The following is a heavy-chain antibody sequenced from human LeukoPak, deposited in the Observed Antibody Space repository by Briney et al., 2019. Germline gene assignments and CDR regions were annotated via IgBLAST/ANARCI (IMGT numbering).Heavy chain of an antibody. D-gene: IGHD2-15*01. V-gene: IGHV3-48*01. CDR2: ISSSGSAI. Sequence: GVSLRLSCAASGFPLSSYSINWVRQATGKGLEWVSYISSSGSAIYYVDSVKGRFTVSRDNAKNSLFLQMNSPRAEDTAVYYCVRVKGSYFDYWGQGALVTVSS. CDR1: GFPLSSYS. J-gene: IGHJ4*02. CDR3: VRVKGSYFDY.